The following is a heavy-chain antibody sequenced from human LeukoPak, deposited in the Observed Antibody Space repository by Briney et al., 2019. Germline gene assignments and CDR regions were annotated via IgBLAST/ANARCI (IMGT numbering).Heavy chain of an antibody. Sequence: PGGSLRLSCEASGFTFSNYGMNWVRQAPGKGVGWVSFTDTSGNYIYYGDSGKGRFTISRDNARNLLFLQMNGLRAEDTAVYHCARGRSITLLRGVAMSDGFDIWGQGAMVAVSS. CDR2: TDTSGNYI. V-gene: IGHV3-21*05. D-gene: IGHD3-10*01. CDR3: ARGRSITLLRGVAMSDGFDI. J-gene: IGHJ3*02. CDR1: GFTFSNYG.